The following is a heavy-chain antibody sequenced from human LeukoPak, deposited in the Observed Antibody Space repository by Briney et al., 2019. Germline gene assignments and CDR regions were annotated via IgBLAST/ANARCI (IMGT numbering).Heavy chain of an antibody. CDR3: ARSYGSGMGNAFDI. Sequence: PGGSLRLSCAASGFTFSSYGMHWVRQAPGKGLEWVAVIWYDGSSKYYADSVKGRFTISRDNSKNTLYLQMNSLRAEDTAVYYCARSYGSGMGNAFDIWGQGTMVTVSS. V-gene: IGHV3-33*01. J-gene: IGHJ3*02. CDR2: IWYDGSSK. D-gene: IGHD3-10*01. CDR1: GFTFSSYG.